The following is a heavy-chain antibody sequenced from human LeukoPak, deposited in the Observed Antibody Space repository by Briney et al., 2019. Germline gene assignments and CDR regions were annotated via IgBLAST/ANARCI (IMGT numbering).Heavy chain of an antibody. V-gene: IGHV3-23*01. CDR3: AKAGSGYYYYGSGSYYKDYYYMDV. J-gene: IGHJ6*03. D-gene: IGHD3-10*01. CDR2: ISGSDGST. CDR1: GFTFSSYA. Sequence: PGGSLRLSCAASGFTFSSYAMSWVRQAPGKGLEWVSAISGSDGSTYYADSVKSRFTISRDNSKNTLYLQMNSLRAEDTAVYYCAKAGSGYYYYGSGSYYKDYYYMDVWGKGTTVTVSS.